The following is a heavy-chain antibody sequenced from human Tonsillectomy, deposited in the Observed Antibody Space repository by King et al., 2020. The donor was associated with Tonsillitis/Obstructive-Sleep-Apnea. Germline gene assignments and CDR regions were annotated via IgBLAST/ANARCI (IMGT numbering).Heavy chain of an antibody. Sequence: QLVQSGGGVVQPGRSLRLSCAASGFTFSSYGMHWVRQAPGKGLEWVAVIWYDGTNKYYADSVKGRFTISRDNSKNTLYLQMNSLRSEDTAVYYCAKEYGSGLYYFDYWGQGSMVTVSS. D-gene: IGHD3-10*01. V-gene: IGHV3-33*06. CDR3: AKEYGSGLYYFDY. CDR1: GFTFSSYG. J-gene: IGHJ4*02. CDR2: IWYDGTNK.